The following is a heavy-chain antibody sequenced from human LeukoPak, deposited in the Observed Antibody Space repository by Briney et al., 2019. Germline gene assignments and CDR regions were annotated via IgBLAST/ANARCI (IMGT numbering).Heavy chain of an antibody. V-gene: IGHV1-18*01. CDR3: ARDVENYYGSGSAIDYFDY. Sequence: GASVKVSCKASGYTFTSYGISWVRQAPGQGLDWMGWISAYNGNTNYAQRLQGRVTMTTDTSTSTAYMELRSLRSDDTAVYYCARDVENYYGSGSAIDYFDYWGQGTLVTVSS. CDR1: GYTFTSYG. D-gene: IGHD3-10*01. CDR2: ISAYNGNT. J-gene: IGHJ4*02.